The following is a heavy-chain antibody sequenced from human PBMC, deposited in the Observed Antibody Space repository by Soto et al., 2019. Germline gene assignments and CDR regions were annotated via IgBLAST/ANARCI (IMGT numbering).Heavy chain of an antibody. CDR3: ARFIAAAGNYYYYYGMDV. CDR1: GYTFTSYG. V-gene: IGHV1-18*04. D-gene: IGHD6-13*01. J-gene: IGHJ6*02. Sequence: ASVKVSFKASGYTFTSYGISWVRQAPGQGLEWMGWISAYNGNTNYAQKLQGRVTMTTDTSTSTAYMELRSLRSDDTAVYYCARFIAAAGNYYYYYGMDVWGQGTTVTVSS. CDR2: ISAYNGNT.